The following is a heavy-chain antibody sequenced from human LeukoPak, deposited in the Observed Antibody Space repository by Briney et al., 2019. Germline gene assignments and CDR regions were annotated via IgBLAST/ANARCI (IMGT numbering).Heavy chain of an antibody. D-gene: IGHD5-24*01. V-gene: IGHV1-2*06. CDR3: ARIEGRDGYNF. CDR2: INPNSGGT. Sequence: ASVKVSCKASGYTFTGYYMHWLRQAPGQGLEWMGRINPNSGGTNYAQKFQGRVTMTRDTSISTDYMELSWLRSDDAAVYYCARIEGRDGYNFWGQGTLVTVSS. CDR1: GYTFTGYY. J-gene: IGHJ4*02.